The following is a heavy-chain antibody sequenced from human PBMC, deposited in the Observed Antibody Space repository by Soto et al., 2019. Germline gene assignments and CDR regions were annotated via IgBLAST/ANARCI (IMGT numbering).Heavy chain of an antibody. Sequence: QVQLVQSGAEVKKTGSSVKVSCKASGGTFSSYTISWVRQAPGQGLEWMGGVIPGLSITNYAQKFQDRVTITADESTTTAYMELSSLRSEDPAVYYCASRRSFYYDMDVWGQGTPVTVSS. V-gene: IGHV1-69*01. CDR1: GGTFSSYT. CDR3: ASRRSFYYDMDV. CDR2: VIPGLSIT. D-gene: IGHD2-15*01. J-gene: IGHJ6*02.